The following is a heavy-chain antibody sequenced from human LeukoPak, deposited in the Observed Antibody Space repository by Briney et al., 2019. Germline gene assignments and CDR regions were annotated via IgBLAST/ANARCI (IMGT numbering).Heavy chain of an antibody. CDR1: GFTFSSYS. CDR3: AKTWYSRTYHDY. Sequence: PGGSLRLSCAASGFTFSSYSMNWVRQAPGKGLEWVSYITTSSNTMFYADSVKGRFTISRDNAKNSLYLQMNSLRAEDTAVYYCAKTWYSRTYHDYWGQGTLVTVSS. CDR2: ITTSSNTM. D-gene: IGHD2-15*01. J-gene: IGHJ4*02. V-gene: IGHV3-48*01.